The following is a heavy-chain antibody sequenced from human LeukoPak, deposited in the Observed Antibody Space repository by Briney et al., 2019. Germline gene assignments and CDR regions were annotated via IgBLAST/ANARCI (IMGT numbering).Heavy chain of an antibody. Sequence: SETLSLTCAVYGGSFSGYYWSWIRQPPGKGLDWIGYIYYSGSTNYNPSLKSRVTISIDPSKNQFSLKLSSVTAADTAVYYCAREGVYCSSTSCSLPDYWGQGTLVTVSS. D-gene: IGHD2-2*01. J-gene: IGHJ4*02. CDR2: IYYSGST. CDR3: AREGVYCSSTSCSLPDY. V-gene: IGHV4-59*12. CDR1: GGSFSGYY.